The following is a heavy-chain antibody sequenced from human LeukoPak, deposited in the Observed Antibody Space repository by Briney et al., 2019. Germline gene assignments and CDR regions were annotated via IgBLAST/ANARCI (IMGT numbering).Heavy chain of an antibody. CDR3: AKDLAWNDQVGY. CDR1: GVTFSSYA. Sequence: GGSLRLSCAASGVTFSSYAMSWVRQAPGKGLEWVSAISGSGGSTYYADSVRGRFTISRDNSKNTLYLQMNSLRAEDTAVYYCAKDLAWNDQVGYWGQGTLVTVSS. V-gene: IGHV3-23*01. D-gene: IGHD1-1*01. CDR2: ISGSGGST. J-gene: IGHJ4*02.